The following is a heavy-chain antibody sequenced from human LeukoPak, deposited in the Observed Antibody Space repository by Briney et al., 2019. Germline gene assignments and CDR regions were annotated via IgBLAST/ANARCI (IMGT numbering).Heavy chain of an antibody. CDR3: ARDSEGELLYFDY. Sequence: PGGSLRLSCAASGFTFSSYSMNWVRQAPGKGLEWVSSISSSSSYIYYADSVKGRFTISRDNAKNSLHLQMNSLRAEDTAVYYCARDSEGELLYFDYWGQGTLVTVSS. J-gene: IGHJ4*02. CDR1: GFTFSSYS. V-gene: IGHV3-21*01. CDR2: ISSSSSYI. D-gene: IGHD1-26*01.